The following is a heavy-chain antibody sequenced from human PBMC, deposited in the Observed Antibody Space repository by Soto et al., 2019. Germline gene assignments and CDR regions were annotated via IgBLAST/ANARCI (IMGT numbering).Heavy chain of an antibody. CDR2: TYYRSKWYN. CDR3: ARVPRGDSSGRGDYYFDY. Sequence: PSQTLSLTCVISGDSVSSNSAAWNWIRQSPSRGLEWLGRTYYRSKWYNDYAVSVKSRITINPDTSKNQFSLQLNSVTPEDTAVYYCARVPRGDSSGRGDYYFDYWGQGTLVTVSS. D-gene: IGHD3-22*01. CDR1: GDSVSSNSAA. V-gene: IGHV6-1*01. J-gene: IGHJ4*02.